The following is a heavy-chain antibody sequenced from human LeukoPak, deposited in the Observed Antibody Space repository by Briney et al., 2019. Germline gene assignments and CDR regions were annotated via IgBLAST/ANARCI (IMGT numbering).Heavy chain of an antibody. V-gene: IGHV1-2*02. CDR1: GYTFTGYY. J-gene: IGHJ4*02. CDR3: AREQRRHSSSCGY. Sequence: EASVKVSCKASGYTFTGYYMHWVRQAPGQGLEWMGWINPNSGGTNYAQKFQGRVTMTRDTSISTAYMELSRLRSDDTAVYYCAREQRRHSSSCGYWGQGTLVTVSS. D-gene: IGHD6-13*01. CDR2: INPNSGGT.